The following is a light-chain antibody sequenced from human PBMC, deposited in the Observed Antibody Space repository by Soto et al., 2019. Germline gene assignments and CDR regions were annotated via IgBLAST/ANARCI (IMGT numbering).Light chain of an antibody. CDR3: QQYNDWPLT. CDR2: GAS. CDR1: QSVNDN. Sequence: EIVMTQSPATLSVSPGERVTLSCRAIQSVNDNLAWYQQNPGQAPMLLLYGASTRATGIPARFSGSGYATEFTLTISSLQSEDFAVYYCQQYNDWPLTFGGGTKVDI. V-gene: IGKV3-15*01. J-gene: IGKJ4*01.